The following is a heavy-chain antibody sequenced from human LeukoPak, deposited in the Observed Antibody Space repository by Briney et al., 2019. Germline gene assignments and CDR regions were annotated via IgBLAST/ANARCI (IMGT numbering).Heavy chain of an antibody. Sequence: SETLSLTCTVSGGAISNTSYYWGWIRQPPGNGLEWIGYTHYSGSTNYNPSLKSRVTISVDTSKNQFSLKLSSVTAADTAVYYCASESVALAGIEYWGQGTLVTVSS. CDR2: THYSGST. J-gene: IGHJ4*02. CDR1: GGAISNTSYY. D-gene: IGHD6-19*01. CDR3: ASESVALAGIEY. V-gene: IGHV4-61*05.